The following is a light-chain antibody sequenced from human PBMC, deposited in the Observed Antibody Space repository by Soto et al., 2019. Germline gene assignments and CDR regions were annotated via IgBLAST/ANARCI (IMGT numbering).Light chain of an antibody. J-gene: IGKJ3*01. CDR1: QSVSSSY. V-gene: IGKV3-20*01. Sequence: EIVLTQSPVTRCLSPGERAALSRRASQSVSSSYLAWYQQKPGQAPRLLIYGASSRATGIPDRFSGSGSGTDFTLTISGLEPEDFAVYYCQQYGSSPFTFGPGTKVDIK. CDR3: QQYGSSPFT. CDR2: GAS.